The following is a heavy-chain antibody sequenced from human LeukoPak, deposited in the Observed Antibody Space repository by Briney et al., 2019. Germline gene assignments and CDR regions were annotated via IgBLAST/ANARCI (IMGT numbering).Heavy chain of an antibody. CDR3: AKETVTPVGGYYYYMDV. CDR1: GFTFSSYG. CDR2: IRYDGSNK. D-gene: IGHD4-11*01. V-gene: IGHV3-30*02. J-gene: IGHJ6*03. Sequence: PGGSLRLSCAASGFTFSSYGMHWVRQAPGKGREGVAFIRYDGSNKYYADSVKGRFTISRDNSKNTLYLQMNSLRAEDTAVYYCAKETVTPVGGYYYYMDVWGKGTTVTVSS.